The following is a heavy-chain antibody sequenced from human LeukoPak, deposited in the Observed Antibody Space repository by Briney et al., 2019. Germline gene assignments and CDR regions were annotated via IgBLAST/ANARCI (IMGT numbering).Heavy chain of an antibody. V-gene: IGHV4-4*02. D-gene: IGHD3-22*01. Sequence: SETLSLTCTVSGGSISSGGWWSWVRQSPGKGLEWIGEVSFFGSAGYNPSLKSRVTISRHTSKNQFSLTWSSVTAADTAMYYCTSNGGYSFLIWGQGTMVTVSS. J-gene: IGHJ3*01. CDR3: TSNGGYSFLI. CDR2: VSFFGSA. CDR1: GGSISSGGW.